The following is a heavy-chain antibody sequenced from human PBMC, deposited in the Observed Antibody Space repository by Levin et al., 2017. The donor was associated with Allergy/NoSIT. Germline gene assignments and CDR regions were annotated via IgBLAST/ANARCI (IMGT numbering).Heavy chain of an antibody. V-gene: IGHV4-39*01. D-gene: IGHD2-2*01. CDR2: IYYSGST. Sequence: PSQTLSLTCTVSGDSIGSRAFYWGWIRQPPGKGLEWVASIYYSGSTYYNPSLKSRVTVSVDTSKNQFSLKLTSVTAADTAICCCARRVAPSSNWDFDYWGPGTLVTVSS. J-gene: IGHJ4*02. CDR1: GDSIGSRAFY. CDR3: ARRVAPSSNWDFDY.